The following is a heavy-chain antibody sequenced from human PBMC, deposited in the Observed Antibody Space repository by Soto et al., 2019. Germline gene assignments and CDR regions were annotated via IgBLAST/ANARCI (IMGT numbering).Heavy chain of an antibody. Sequence: ASVKVSCKASGYTFTSYDINWVRQATGQGLEWMGWMNPNSGNTGYAQKFQGRVTMTRNTSISTAYMELSSLRSEDTAVCYCARSGGHCSGGSCYSSYYYYGMDVWGQGTTVTVSS. D-gene: IGHD2-15*01. CDR1: GYTFTSYD. CDR2: MNPNSGNT. CDR3: ARSGGHCSGGSCYSSYYYYGMDV. J-gene: IGHJ6*02. V-gene: IGHV1-8*01.